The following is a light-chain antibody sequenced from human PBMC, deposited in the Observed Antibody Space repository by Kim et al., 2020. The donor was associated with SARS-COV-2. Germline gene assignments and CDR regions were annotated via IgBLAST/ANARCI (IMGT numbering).Light chain of an antibody. V-gene: IGLV1-44*01. CDR1: NSNIGGNP. CDR2: SNS. CDR3: AAWDDSPNAWV. Sequence: QPVLTQPPSASGAPGQMVTISCSGSNSNIGGNPVNWYQRLPGTAPKLLVYSNSQRPSGVPDRFSASKSGTSASLAISGLQSEDEGDYFCAAWDDSPNAWVFGGGTQLTVL. J-gene: IGLJ3*02.